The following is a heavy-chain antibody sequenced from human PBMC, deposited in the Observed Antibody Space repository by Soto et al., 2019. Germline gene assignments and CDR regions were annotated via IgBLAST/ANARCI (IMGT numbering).Heavy chain of an antibody. V-gene: IGHV3-30-3*01. CDR3: ARASYDILTGYYIAYYYYGMDV. CDR1: GFTFSSYA. D-gene: IGHD3-9*01. CDR2: ISYDGSNK. Sequence: QVQLVESGGGVVQPGRSLRLSCAASGFTFSSYAMHWVRQAPGKGLEWVAVISYDGSNKYYADSVKGRFTISRDNSKNTLYLKMNSLRAEDTAVYYCARASYDILTGYYIAYYYYGMDVWGQGTTVTVSS. J-gene: IGHJ6*02.